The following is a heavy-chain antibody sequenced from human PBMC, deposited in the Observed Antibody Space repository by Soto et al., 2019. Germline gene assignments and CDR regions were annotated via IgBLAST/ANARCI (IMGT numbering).Heavy chain of an antibody. J-gene: IGHJ5*02. CDR2: INHSGST. Sequence: SETLSLTCAVYGGSFSGYYWSWIRQPPGKGLEWIGEINHSGSTNYNPSLKSRVTISVDTSKNQFSLKLSSVTAVDTAVYYCARGAVVVAATLVFRRGAPNWFDPWGQGTLVTVSS. V-gene: IGHV4-34*01. CDR1: GGSFSGYY. D-gene: IGHD2-15*01. CDR3: ARGAVVVAATLVFRRGAPNWFDP.